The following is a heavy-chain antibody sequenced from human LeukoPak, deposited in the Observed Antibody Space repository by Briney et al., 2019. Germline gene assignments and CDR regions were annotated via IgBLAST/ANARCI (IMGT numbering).Heavy chain of an antibody. Sequence: SETLSLTCTVSGGSISSYYWSWIRQPAGKGLEWIGRIYTSGSTNYNPSLKSRVTMSVDTSKNQFSLKLSSVTAADTAVYYCARGGGSSWYGTELDYWGQGTLVTVSS. CDR1: GGSISSYY. CDR2: IYTSGST. J-gene: IGHJ4*02. CDR3: ARGGGSSWYGTELDY. V-gene: IGHV4-4*07. D-gene: IGHD6-13*01.